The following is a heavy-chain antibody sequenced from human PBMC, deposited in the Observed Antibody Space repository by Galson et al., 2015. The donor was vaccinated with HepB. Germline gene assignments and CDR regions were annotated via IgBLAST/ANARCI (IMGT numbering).Heavy chain of an antibody. J-gene: IGHJ3*02. CDR2: ISGSGGSA. V-gene: IGHV3-23*01. CDR3: AKDAPMVRGVIIIAFDI. D-gene: IGHD3-10*01. CDR1: GFTFSSYA. Sequence: SLGLSCAASGFTFSSYAMSWVRQAPGKGLEWVSAISGSGGSAYYADSVKGRFTISRDNSKNTLYLQMNSLRAEDTAVYYCAKDAPMVRGVIIIAFDIWGQGTMVTVSS.